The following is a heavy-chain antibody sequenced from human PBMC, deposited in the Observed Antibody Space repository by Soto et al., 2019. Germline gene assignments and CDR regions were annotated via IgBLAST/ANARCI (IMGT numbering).Heavy chain of an antibody. Sequence: EVQLVESGGGLVQPGGSLRLSCTTSGFTFSTSWMHWVRQTPGKGLQWVSHISTDGSITNYADSAKGRFTISRDNAKNTLFLQMNNLRAEDTAVYFCARDIGYGGNWGQGTLVTVSS. CDR2: ISTDGSIT. V-gene: IGHV3-74*01. D-gene: IGHD3-16*01. CDR3: ARDIGYGGN. CDR1: GFTFSTSW. J-gene: IGHJ4*02.